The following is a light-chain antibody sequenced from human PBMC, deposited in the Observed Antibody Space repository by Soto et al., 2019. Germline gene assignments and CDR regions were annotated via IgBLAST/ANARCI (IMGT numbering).Light chain of an antibody. Sequence: EIVMTQSPATLSVSPGERATLSCRASQSVSCDLAWYQQRPGQTPRLLIYGASTRATDVPARFSGSGSGTDFTLTISNLQAEDVAVYYCQEYSYWRMNTFGQGTKVDIK. CDR2: GAS. J-gene: IGKJ2*01. CDR3: QEYSYWRMNT. V-gene: IGKV3-15*01. CDR1: QSVSCD.